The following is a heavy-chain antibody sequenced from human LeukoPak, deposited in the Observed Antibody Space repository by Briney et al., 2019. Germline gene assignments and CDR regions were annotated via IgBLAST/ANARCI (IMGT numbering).Heavy chain of an antibody. CDR2: IYYSGST. CDR1: GGSISSGDYY. V-gene: IGHV4-30-4*01. CDR3: ARNNDYYYYGMDV. Sequence: SETLSLTCTVSGGSISSGDYYWSWIRQPPGKGLEWIGYIYYSGSTYYNSSLKSRVTISVDTSKNQFSLKLSSVTAAGTAVYYCARNNDYYYYGMDVWGQGTTVTVSS. J-gene: IGHJ6*02.